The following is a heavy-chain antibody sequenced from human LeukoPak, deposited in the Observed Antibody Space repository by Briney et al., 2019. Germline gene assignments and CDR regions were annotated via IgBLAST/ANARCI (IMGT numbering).Heavy chain of an antibody. V-gene: IGHV4-38-2*01. CDR2: IYHSGST. Sequence: KPSETLSLTCAVSGYSISSGCYWGWIRQPPGKGLEWIGSIYHSGSTYYNPSLKSRVTISVDTSKNQFSLKLSSVTAADTAVYYCARRGLFGWVPAANDYYFDYWGQGTLVTVSS. J-gene: IGHJ4*02. CDR1: GYSISSGCY. CDR3: ARRGLFGWVPAANDYYFDY. D-gene: IGHD2-2*01.